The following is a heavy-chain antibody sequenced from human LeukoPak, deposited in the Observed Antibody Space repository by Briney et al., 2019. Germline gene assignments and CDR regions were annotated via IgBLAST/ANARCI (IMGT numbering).Heavy chain of an antibody. CDR2: IYYNGST. CDR1: GGSISSYY. CDR3: ARVTRRHIVVVTAIRGRVYYFDY. Sequence: PSETLSLTCTVSGGSISSYYWSWIRQPPGKGLEWIGYIYYNGSTNYNPSLKSRVTISVDTSKNQFSLKLSSVTAADTAVYYCARVTRRHIVVVTAIRGRVYYFDYWGQGTLVTVSS. V-gene: IGHV4-59*12. D-gene: IGHD2-21*02. J-gene: IGHJ4*02.